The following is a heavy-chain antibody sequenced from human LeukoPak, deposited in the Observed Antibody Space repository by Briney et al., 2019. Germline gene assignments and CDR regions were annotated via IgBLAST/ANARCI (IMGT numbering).Heavy chain of an antibody. J-gene: IGHJ3*02. D-gene: IGHD2-15*01. Sequence: GGSLRLSCAASGFTFSSYSMNWVRQAPGKGLEWVSSISSSSSYIYYADSVKGRFTISRDNAKNSLYLQMNSLRSEDTAVYYCASQPLYCSGGSCRLPGTLDIWGQGTMVTVSS. V-gene: IGHV3-21*04. CDR1: GFTFSSYS. CDR2: ISSSSSYI. CDR3: ASQPLYCSGGSCRLPGTLDI.